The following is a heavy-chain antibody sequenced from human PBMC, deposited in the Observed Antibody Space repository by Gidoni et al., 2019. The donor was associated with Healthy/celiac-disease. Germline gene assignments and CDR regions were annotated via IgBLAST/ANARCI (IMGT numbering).Heavy chain of an antibody. CDR1: GFTFSTYS. D-gene: IGHD3-10*01. V-gene: IGHV3-48*01. CDR3: ASGLRGNFDY. Sequence: EVQLVESGGGLVQPGGSLRLSCAASGFTFSTYSMNWVRQAPGRGLEWVSYISSSSSTIYYADSVKGRFTISRDNAKNSLYLQINSLRAEDTAVYYCASGLRGNFDYWGQGTLVTVSS. J-gene: IGHJ4*02. CDR2: ISSSSSTI.